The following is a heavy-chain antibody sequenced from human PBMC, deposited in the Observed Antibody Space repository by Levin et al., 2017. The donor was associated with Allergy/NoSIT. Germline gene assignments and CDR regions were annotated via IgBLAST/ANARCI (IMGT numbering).Heavy chain of an antibody. CDR2: ISYDGSNE. CDR1: GFTFSSYA. Sequence: SCAASGFTFSSYAMHWVRQAPGKGLEWVAAISYDGSNEYYADSVKGRFTISRDNSKNTLHLQMNIPRAEATAGDDCARPVVVAANTYGYFDSWGQGTLVTVSS. CDR3: ARPVVVAANTYGYFDS. J-gene: IGHJ4*02. V-gene: IGHV3-30-3*01. D-gene: IGHD2-15*01.